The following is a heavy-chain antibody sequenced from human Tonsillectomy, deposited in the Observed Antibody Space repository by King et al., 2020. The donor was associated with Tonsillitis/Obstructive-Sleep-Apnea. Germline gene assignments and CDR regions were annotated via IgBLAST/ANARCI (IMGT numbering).Heavy chain of an antibody. CDR3: ALWSSGWLVRIHDAFHL. CDR2: IYWDDDK. D-gene: IGHD6-19*01. V-gene: IGHV2-5*02. CDR1: GFSLSTSGVG. Sequence: ITLKESGPTLVKPTQTLTLTCTFSGFSLSTSGVGVGWIRQPPGKALEWLAIIYWDDDKRYSPSLRSRLTITKDTSNNQVGLTMTNMDPVDTATYYCALWSSGWLVRIHDAFHLWGQGTMVTVSS. J-gene: IGHJ3*01.